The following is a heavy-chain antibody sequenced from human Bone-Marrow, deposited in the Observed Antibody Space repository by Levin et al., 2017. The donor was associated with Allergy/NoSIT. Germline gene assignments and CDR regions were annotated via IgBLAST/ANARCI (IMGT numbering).Heavy chain of an antibody. Sequence: PSETLSLTCTVSGYSITSGFYWGWIRQSPGKGLEWIGSIYHSGSTYHNPPLKSRVSISVDTSKNQLSLTLTSLTAADMAVYYCVKGGVRRDGYSHFDSWGPGILVTVSS. CDR2: IYHSGST. CDR1: GYSITSGFY. J-gene: IGHJ4*02. D-gene: IGHD5-24*01. V-gene: IGHV4-38-2*02. CDR3: VKGGVRRDGYSHFDS.